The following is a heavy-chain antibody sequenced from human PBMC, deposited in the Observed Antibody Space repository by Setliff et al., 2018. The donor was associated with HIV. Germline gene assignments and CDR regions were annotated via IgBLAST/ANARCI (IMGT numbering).Heavy chain of an antibody. V-gene: IGHV3-11*04. CDR1: GFTFSDYY. J-gene: IGHJ4*02. CDR2: ISSVGTTI. D-gene: IGHD6-6*01. Sequence: GGSLRLSCTASGFTFSDYYMSWVRQAPGKGLEWVSYISSVGTTISYADSGKGRFAISRDNAKNSLYLQINSLRAEETAVYYCARHRTHSTSSAFDYWGQGTLVTVSS. CDR3: ARHRTHSTSSAFDY.